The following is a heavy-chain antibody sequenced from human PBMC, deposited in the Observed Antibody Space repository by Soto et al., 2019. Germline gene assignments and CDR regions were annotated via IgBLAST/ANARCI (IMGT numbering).Heavy chain of an antibody. Sequence: GGSLRLSCTGSGFTFGDFGMSWFRQAPGKGLEWLSFIRSKGYGGTTESAASVRGRFITSRDDSKSIAYLQMNSLKTEDTAVYYCASLTSWSQEYYYGMDVWGQGTMVTVSS. CDR1: GFTFGDFG. CDR2: IRSKGYGGTT. D-gene: IGHD2-2*01. CDR3: ASLTSWSQEYYYGMDV. V-gene: IGHV3-49*03. J-gene: IGHJ6*02.